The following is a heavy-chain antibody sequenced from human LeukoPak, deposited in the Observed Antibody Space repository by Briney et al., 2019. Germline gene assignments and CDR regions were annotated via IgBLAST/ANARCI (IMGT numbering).Heavy chain of an antibody. V-gene: IGHV1-18*01. CDR2: ISAYNGNT. D-gene: IGHD4-23*01. J-gene: IGHJ4*02. CDR1: RYTFTSYG. Sequence: ASVKVSRKASRYTFTSYGISWVRQAPGQGREWMGWISAYNGNTNYAQKLRGRVTIPTDTSTSPAYMERRSLRSDDPGVYYCARSSHHGFQAVTSFDYWGQGTLVTVSS. CDR3: ARSSHHGFQAVTSFDY.